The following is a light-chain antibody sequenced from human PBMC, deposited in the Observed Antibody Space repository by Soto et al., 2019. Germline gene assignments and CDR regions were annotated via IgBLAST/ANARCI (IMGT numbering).Light chain of an antibody. CDR1: QSISSNY. Sequence: DSVLTQSAGTLSLSPGERATLSCRASQSISSNYLAWYLQKPGQAPRLLXXGAXTRATGIPERFSGSGSGKDFTLTISRLEPEDSAVYYCQQYGSSPTWAFGQGTKVDIK. V-gene: IGKV3-20*01. CDR3: QQYGSSPTWA. J-gene: IGKJ1*01. CDR2: GAX.